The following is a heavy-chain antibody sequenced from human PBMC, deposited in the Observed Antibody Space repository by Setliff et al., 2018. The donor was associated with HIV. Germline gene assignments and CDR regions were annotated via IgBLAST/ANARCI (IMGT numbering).Heavy chain of an antibody. CDR2: INPNSGGA. D-gene: IGHD1-1*01. Sequence: ASVKVSCKASGYIFTHYFVHWVRQAPGQGLEWMGRINPNSGGANNAQKFQGRVTMTRDTSISTASMELSRLTSDDTAVYYCARNGPFPTDAFDIWGQGTKVTVSS. V-gene: IGHV1-2*06. CDR3: ARNGPFPTDAFDI. CDR1: GYIFTHYF. J-gene: IGHJ3*02.